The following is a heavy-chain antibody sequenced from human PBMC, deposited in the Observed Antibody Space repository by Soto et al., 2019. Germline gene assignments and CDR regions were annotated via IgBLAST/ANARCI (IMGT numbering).Heavy chain of an antibody. J-gene: IGHJ4*02. CDR3: ARHGWIAVAGRGVAFDY. Sequence: PSETLSLTCTVSGGSISSSSYYWGGIRQPPGKGLEWIGSIYYSGSTYYNPSLKSRVTISVDTSKNQFSLKLSSVTAADTAVYYCARHGWIAVAGRGVAFDYWGQGTLVTVSS. D-gene: IGHD6-19*01. CDR2: IYYSGST. V-gene: IGHV4-39*01. CDR1: GGSISSSSYY.